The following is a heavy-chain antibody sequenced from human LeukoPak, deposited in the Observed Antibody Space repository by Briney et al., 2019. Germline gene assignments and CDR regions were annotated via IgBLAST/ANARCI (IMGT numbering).Heavy chain of an antibody. Sequence: PGESLRLSCAASGFAFSSYAMSWVRQAPGKGLEWLSAYTASGDTTYYADSVKGRFTISRDNSKNTLYLQMNSLRAEDTAVYYCAREVDSSGLASHAFDIWGQGTMVTVSS. CDR3: AREVDSSGLASHAFDI. D-gene: IGHD3-22*01. CDR1: GFAFSSYA. CDR2: YTASGDTT. V-gene: IGHV3-23*01. J-gene: IGHJ3*02.